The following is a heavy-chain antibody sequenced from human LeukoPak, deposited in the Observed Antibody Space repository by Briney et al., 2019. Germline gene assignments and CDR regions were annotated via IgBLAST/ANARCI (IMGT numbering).Heavy chain of an antibody. Sequence: SGPTLVNPTQTLTLTCTFSGFSLSTSGMCVSWIRLPPGKALEWLARIDWDDDKYYSTSLKTRLTISKDTSKNQVVLTMTNMDPVDTATYYCARTRPHNWNYRMYYFDYWGQGTLVTVSS. J-gene: IGHJ4*02. CDR2: IDWDDDK. CDR3: ARTRPHNWNYRMYYFDY. D-gene: IGHD1-7*01. CDR1: GFSLSTSGMC. V-gene: IGHV2-70*11.